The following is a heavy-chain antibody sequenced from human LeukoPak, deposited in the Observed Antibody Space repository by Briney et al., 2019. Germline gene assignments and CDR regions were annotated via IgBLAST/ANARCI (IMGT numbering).Heavy chain of an antibody. CDR3: ATGAASNGRLSHDH. Sequence: GGSLRLSCVASGFAFGSLSMSWVRQAPGRGLEWVSDISASADNTHYADSVEGRFIIFRDNSKNTVFLQMNGLTVEDTAVYYCATGAASNGRLSHDHWGQGALVTVSS. D-gene: IGHD2-8*01. CDR2: ISASADNT. V-gene: IGHV3-23*01. CDR1: GFAFGSLS. J-gene: IGHJ4*02.